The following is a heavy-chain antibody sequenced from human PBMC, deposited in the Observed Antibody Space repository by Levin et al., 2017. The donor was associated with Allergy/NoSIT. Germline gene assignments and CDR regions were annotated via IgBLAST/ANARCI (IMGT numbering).Heavy chain of an antibody. J-gene: IGHJ4*02. CDR1: GFTFAYYG. CDR2: ISAYNGTT. CDR3: ARDTHRYLDGSQNFVFDY. D-gene: IGHD3-9*01. V-gene: IGHV1-18*01. Sequence: ASVKVSCKTSGFTFAYYGITWVRQAPGQGLEWMGWISAYNGTTKYAQQFQGRVTMTTDTSTNTAYMELKSLRSDDTAVLYCARDTHRYLDGSQNFVFDYWGQGTLVTVSS.